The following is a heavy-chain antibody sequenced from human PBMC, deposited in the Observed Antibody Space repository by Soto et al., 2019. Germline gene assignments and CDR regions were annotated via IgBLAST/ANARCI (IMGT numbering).Heavy chain of an antibody. CDR2: IYYSGST. D-gene: IGHD6-13*01. CDR1: GGSISTSSYY. J-gene: IGHJ6*02. Sequence: PSETLSLTCTVSGGSISTSSYYWGWIRQPPGKGLEWIGGIYYSGSTYYNPSLKSRVTISVDTSKNQFSLKLSSVTAADTAVYYCARASSWETYYYYGMDVWGQGTTVTVSS. V-gene: IGHV4-39*01. CDR3: ARASSWETYYYYGMDV.